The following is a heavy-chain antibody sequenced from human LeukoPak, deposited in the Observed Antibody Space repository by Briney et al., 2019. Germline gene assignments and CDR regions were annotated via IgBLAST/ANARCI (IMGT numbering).Heavy chain of an antibody. CDR3: AGRLTQYDCFDP. Sequence: SQTLSLTCAISGDSVSSNSVTWNWIRQSPSRGLEWLGMTYYRSTWYNDYAVSVRGRITVNPDTSKNQFSLHLNSVTPEDTAVYYCAGRLTQYDCFDPWGQGILVTVSS. CDR2: TYYRSTWYN. J-gene: IGHJ5*02. D-gene: IGHD2-2*01. V-gene: IGHV6-1*01. CDR1: GDSVSSNSVT.